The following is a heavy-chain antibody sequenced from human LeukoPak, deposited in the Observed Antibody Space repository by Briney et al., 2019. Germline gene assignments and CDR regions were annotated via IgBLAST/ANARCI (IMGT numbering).Heavy chain of an antibody. CDR2: ISSSSSYI. CDR1: GFTFSCYT. CDR3: ARESQSTDAFDI. V-gene: IGHV3-21*01. Sequence: GGSLRLSCAASGFTFSCYTMNWVRQAPGKGLEWVSSISSSSSYIYYADSVKGRFTFSRDNAKNSLYLQMNSLRAEDTAVYYCARESQSTDAFDIWGQGTMVTVSS. D-gene: IGHD2-2*01. J-gene: IGHJ3*02.